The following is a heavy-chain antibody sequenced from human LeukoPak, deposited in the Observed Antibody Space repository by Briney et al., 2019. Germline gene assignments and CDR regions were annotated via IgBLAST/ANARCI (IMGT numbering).Heavy chain of an antibody. CDR3: ARAPDCSGGICYLWFDP. Sequence: ASVKVSCKASGYTFRSYDINWVRQATGQGLEWMGWMNPNSGNTGYAQKFQGRVTMTRNTSISTAYMEVSSLRSEDTAMYYCARAPDCSGGICYLWFDPWGQGTLVTVSS. CDR2: MNPNSGNT. J-gene: IGHJ5*02. V-gene: IGHV1-8*01. CDR1: GYTFRSYD. D-gene: IGHD2-15*01.